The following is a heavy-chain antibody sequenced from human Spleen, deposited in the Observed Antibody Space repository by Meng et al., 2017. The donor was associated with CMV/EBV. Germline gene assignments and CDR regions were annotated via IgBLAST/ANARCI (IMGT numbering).Heavy chain of an antibody. CDR1: AFIFSDYG. CDR2: ISFDGSKQ. J-gene: IGHJ4*02. D-gene: IGHD6-25*01. CDR3: AKLSSDTWTEVDY. V-gene: IGHV3-33*06. Sequence: CAASAFIFSDYGMHWVRQAPGKGLQWMAFISFDGSKQHYADSVKGRFIVSRDNSKNTLFLEMISLRAEDTAVYYCAKLSSDTWTEVDYWGQGTLVTVSS.